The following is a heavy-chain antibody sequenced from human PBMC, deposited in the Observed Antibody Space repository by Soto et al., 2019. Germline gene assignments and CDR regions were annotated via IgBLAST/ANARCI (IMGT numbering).Heavy chain of an antibody. CDR1: GGSISSGDHY. V-gene: IGHV4-61*08. CDR2: IHHDGKI. D-gene: IGHD3-16*02. J-gene: IGHJ4*02. Sequence: SETLSLTCTVSGGSISSGDHYWSWIRQPPGKGLEWIGEIHHDGKIIYNPSLKSRATISMDKSRNQISLTLRSVTAADTAVYYCARDHPYRDNWAFDNWGQGAQVTVSS. CDR3: ARDHPYRDNWAFDN.